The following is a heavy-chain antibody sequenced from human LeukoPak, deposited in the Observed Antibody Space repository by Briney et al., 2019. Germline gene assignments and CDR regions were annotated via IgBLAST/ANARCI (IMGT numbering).Heavy chain of an antibody. V-gene: IGHV3-23*01. CDR1: GFTFSSYA. Sequence: GGSLRLSCAASGFTFSSYAMSWVRQAPGKGLEWVSGISGSGGNTYYADSVKGRFTISRDNSKNTLYLQMNSLRAEDTAVYYCARDLRNGMDVWGQGTTVTVSS. CDR3: ARDLRNGMDV. CDR2: ISGSGGNT. J-gene: IGHJ6*02.